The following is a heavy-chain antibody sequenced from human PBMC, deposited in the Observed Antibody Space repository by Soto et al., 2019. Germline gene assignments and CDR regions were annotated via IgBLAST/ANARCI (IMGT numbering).Heavy chain of an antibody. CDR3: AREISYYYGMAV. CDR1: GFTFSSYG. J-gene: IGHJ6*02. Sequence: QVQLVESGGGVVQPGRSLRLSCAASGFTFSSYGMHWVRQAPGKGLEWVAVISYDGSNKYYADSVKGRFTISRDNSKNTLYRQMNSLSAEDTAVYYCAREISYYYGMAVGGQGTTVTVAS. V-gene: IGHV3-30*03. CDR2: ISYDGSNK.